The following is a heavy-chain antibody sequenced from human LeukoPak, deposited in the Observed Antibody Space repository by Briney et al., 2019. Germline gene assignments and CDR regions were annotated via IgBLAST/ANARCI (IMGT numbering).Heavy chain of an antibody. CDR1: GFTFSSYA. CDR3: AEPEGGYYDIRPD. Sequence: GGSLRLSCAASGFTFSSYAMSWVRQAPGKGLEWVSAISGSGGSTYYADSVKGRFTISRDNSKNTLYLQMNSLRAEDTAVYYCAEPEGGYYDIRPDWGQGTLVTVSS. V-gene: IGHV3-23*01. CDR2: ISGSGGST. D-gene: IGHD3-22*01. J-gene: IGHJ4*02.